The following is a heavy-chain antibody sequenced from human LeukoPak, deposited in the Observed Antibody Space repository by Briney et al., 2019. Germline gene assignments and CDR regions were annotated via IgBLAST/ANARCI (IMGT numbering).Heavy chain of an antibody. CDR2: MNPNSGNT. V-gene: IGHV1-8*01. D-gene: IGHD3-22*01. J-gene: IGHJ4*02. Sequence: ASVKVSCKASGYPFTSYDINWVRQATGQGLEWMGWMNPNSGNTGYAQKFQGRVTMTRNTSISTAYMELSSLRSEDTAVYYCARGLSRYYYDSSGYSKPYYFDYWGQGTLVTVSS. CDR3: ARGLSRYYYDSSGYSKPYYFDY. CDR1: GYPFTSYD.